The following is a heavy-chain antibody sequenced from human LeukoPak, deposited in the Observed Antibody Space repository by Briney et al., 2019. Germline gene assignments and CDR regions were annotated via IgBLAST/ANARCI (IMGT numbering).Heavy chain of an antibody. CDR2: ISSSSGYI. D-gene: IGHD6-6*01. Sequence: PGGSLRLSCAASGFTFSTYSMNWVRQAPGKGLEWVSSISSSSGYIHYADSVKGRFTISRDNAKNSLYLQMNSLRAEDTAVYYCARLDYYYAMGVWGQGTTVTVS. V-gene: IGHV3-21*01. CDR1: GFTFSTYS. CDR3: ARLDYYYAMGV. J-gene: IGHJ6*02.